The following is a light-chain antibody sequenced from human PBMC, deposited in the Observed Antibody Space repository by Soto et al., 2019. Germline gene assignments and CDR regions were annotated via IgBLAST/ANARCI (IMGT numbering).Light chain of an antibody. CDR1: SVDIGGYNY. CDR3: CSHTGSYTFI. V-gene: IGLV2-11*01. CDR2: DVT. J-gene: IGLJ2*01. Sequence: QSALTQPRSVSGSPGQSVAISCTGTSVDIGGYNYVSWYQHHPGKAPKLLIYDVTERPSGGPGRYSGSKSGNTASLTISGLQSEDEAHYYCCSHTGSYTFIFGGGTKVTVL.